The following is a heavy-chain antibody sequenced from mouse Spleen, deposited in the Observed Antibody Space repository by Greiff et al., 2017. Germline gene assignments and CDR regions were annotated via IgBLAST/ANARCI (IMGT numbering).Heavy chain of an antibody. Sequence: QVQLQQPGAELVKPGASVKLSCKASGYTFTSYWMHWVKQRPGQGLEWIGMIHPNSGSTNYNEKFKSKATLTVDKSSSTAYMQLSSLTSEDSAVYYCARHGYDDAMDYWGQGTSVTVSS. CDR1: GYTFTSYW. CDR3: ARHGYDDAMDY. V-gene: IGHV1-64*01. CDR2: IHPNSGST. J-gene: IGHJ4*01. D-gene: IGHD2-2*01.